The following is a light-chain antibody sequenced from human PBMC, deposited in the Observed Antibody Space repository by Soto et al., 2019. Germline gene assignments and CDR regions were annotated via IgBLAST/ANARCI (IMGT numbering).Light chain of an antibody. CDR2: GTS. CDR3: QQYATSPIT. J-gene: IGKJ5*01. V-gene: IGKV3-20*01. CDR1: QSVGRNY. Sequence: LPPAPGSLHLSPRACFSLSWRTSQSVGRNYLAWFQQKSGQAPRLLIYGTSSRATGITDRFSGSGSGTDFTLTISRLEPEDFAVYYCQQYATSPITVGQGTRLEIK.